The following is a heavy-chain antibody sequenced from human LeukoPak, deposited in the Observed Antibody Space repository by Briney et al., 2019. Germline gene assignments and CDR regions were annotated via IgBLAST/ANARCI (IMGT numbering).Heavy chain of an antibody. V-gene: IGHV1-3*01. CDR3: ARRLRLSKSNLRDYYGMDV. CDR2: IHAGNGNT. D-gene: IGHD5-24*01. J-gene: IGHJ6*02. CDR1: GYNFISYA. Sequence: ASVKVSCKASGYNFISYAIHWVRQAPGQRPEWMGWIHAGNGNTKYSQKFQDRVTITRDTSGRTADMELSSLTSEDTAVYYCARRLRLSKSNLRDYYGMDVWGQGTTVTVSS.